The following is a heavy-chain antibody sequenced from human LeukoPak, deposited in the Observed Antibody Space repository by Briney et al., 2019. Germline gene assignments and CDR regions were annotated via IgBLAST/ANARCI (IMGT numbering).Heavy chain of an antibody. CDR1: GFTFSSYA. V-gene: IGHV3-30*01. Sequence: PGGSLRLSCAASGFTFSSYAMHWVRQAPGKGLEWVALIEYDGSNEFYADSLKDRFTISRDNSKNILFLQMNSLRVEDTAVYFCARGPSVADYFQYYYMDVWGKGTTVTASS. CDR3: ARGPSVADYFQYYYMDV. CDR2: IEYDGSNE. J-gene: IGHJ6*03. D-gene: IGHD6-19*01.